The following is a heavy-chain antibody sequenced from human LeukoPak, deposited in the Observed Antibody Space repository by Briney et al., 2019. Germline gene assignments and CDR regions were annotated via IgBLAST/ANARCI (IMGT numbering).Heavy chain of an antibody. CDR1: GFTFNSYG. J-gene: IGHJ4*02. Sequence: GRSLRLSCTASGFTFNSYGMHWVRQAPGKGLEWVAFISYHGSDKYYADSVKGRFTISRDNSKNTLDPQMNNLRAEDTAMYYCAKVDYSSGWYGFFDSWGQGTLVTVSS. V-gene: IGHV3-30*18. D-gene: IGHD6-19*01. CDR3: AKVDYSSGWYGFFDS. CDR2: ISYHGSDK.